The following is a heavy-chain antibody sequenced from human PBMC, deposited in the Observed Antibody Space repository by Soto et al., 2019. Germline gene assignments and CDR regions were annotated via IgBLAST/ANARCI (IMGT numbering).Heavy chain of an antibody. CDR2: FDPEDGEK. CDR3: ARDLTRTYGFYFDY. Sequence: ASVKVSCQVSGYTLTDLSMHWVRQAPGKGLEWMGGFDPEDGEKIYAQKFQGRVTMTEDTSADTAYMELSSLRSEDTAVYYCARDLTRTYGFYFDYWGQGTLVTVSS. CDR1: GYTLTDLS. V-gene: IGHV1-24*01. J-gene: IGHJ4*02. D-gene: IGHD3-10*01.